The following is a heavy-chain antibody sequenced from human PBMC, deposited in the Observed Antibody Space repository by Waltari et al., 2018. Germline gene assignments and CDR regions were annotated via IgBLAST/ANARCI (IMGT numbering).Heavy chain of an antibody. Sequence: EVQLEESGGGLAQPGGSLRRSCVASGFSLSDYWMHWVRQVPEKGLLWVSHVNSDGSHTTYADSVKGRFTGSRDNAKNTLYLQMNSLRAEDTAVYFCARDTPGDGIDYWGQGTLVTVSS. CDR1: GFSLSDYW. V-gene: IGHV3-74*01. D-gene: IGHD7-27*01. J-gene: IGHJ4*02. CDR2: VNSDGSHT. CDR3: ARDTPGDGIDY.